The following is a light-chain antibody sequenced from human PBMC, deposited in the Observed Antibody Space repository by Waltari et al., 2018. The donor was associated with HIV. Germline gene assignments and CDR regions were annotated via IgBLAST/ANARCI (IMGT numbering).Light chain of an antibody. J-gene: IGLJ3*02. CDR2: GNN. CDR3: SAWDDSLSGPGV. CDR1: RSNNGSNY. V-gene: IGLV1-47*01. Sequence: QSVLTQPHLASGTPGQRVTISCSGSRSNNGSNYVYWYQQLPGTAPKLLIYGNNQRPSGVPDRFSGSKSGTSASLAISGLRSEDEADYYCSAWDDSLSGPGVFGGGTKLTVL.